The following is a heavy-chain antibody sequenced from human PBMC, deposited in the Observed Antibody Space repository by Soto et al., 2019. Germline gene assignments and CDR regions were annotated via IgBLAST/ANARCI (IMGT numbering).Heavy chain of an antibody. CDR2: IYSGGST. Sequence: EVQLVESGGGLVQPGGSLRLSCAASGFTVSSNYMSWVRQAPGKGLEWVSVIYSGGSTYYADSVKGRFTISRDNSKNPLYLQMNSLRAEDTDVYYCAAPGYSSGWDAPESFDYWGQGTLVTVSS. J-gene: IGHJ4*02. D-gene: IGHD6-19*01. V-gene: IGHV3-66*01. CDR3: AAPGYSSGWDAPESFDY. CDR1: GFTVSSNY.